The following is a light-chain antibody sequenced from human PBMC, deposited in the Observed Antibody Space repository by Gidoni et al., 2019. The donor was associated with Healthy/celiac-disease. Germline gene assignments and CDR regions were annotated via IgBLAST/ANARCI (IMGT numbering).Light chain of an antibody. CDR2: GAS. Sequence: EIVMTQSPATLSVSPGERATLSCRASQSVSSNLAWYQQKPGQAPRLLIYGASPRATGIPARFSGSGSGTEFTRTISSLQSEDFAVYYCQQYNNWPRTFGQXTKVEIK. V-gene: IGKV3-15*01. J-gene: IGKJ1*01. CDR3: QQYNNWPRT. CDR1: QSVSSN.